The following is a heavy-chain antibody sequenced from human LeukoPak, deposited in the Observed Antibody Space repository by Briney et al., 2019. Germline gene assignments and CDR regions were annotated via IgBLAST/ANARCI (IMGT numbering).Heavy chain of an antibody. CDR1: GGTFSSYA. J-gene: IGHJ4*02. V-gene: IGHV1-69*06. D-gene: IGHD1-26*01. Sequence: WASVKVSCKASGGTFSSYAISWVRQAPGQGLEWMGGIIPIFGTANYAQKFQGRVTITADKSTSTAYMELSSLRSEDTAVYYCAGSSGGYDKYWGQGTLVTVSS. CDR2: IIPIFGTA. CDR3: AGSSGGYDKY.